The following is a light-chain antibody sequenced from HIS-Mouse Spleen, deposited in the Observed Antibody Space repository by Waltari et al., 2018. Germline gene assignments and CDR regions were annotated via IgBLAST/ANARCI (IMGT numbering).Light chain of an antibody. CDR2: EGS. J-gene: IGLJ2*01. V-gene: IGLV2-23*01. Sequence: QSALTQPASVSGSPGQSTTIPCPGTSSDVGSYDLVCWYQQHPGKAPKLMIYEGSKRPSGVSNRFSGSKSGNTASLTISGLQAEDEADYYCCSYAGSSPYVVFGGGTKLTVL. CDR1: SSDVGSYDL. CDR3: CSYAGSSPYVV.